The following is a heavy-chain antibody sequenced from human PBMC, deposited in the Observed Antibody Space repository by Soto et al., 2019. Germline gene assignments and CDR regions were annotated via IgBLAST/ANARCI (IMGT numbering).Heavy chain of an antibody. V-gene: IGHV4-39*02. Sequence: LSLTCTVSGGSISSRSYYRAWIRQPPGKGLEWIATIYYNGNTYYNPSLKSRATISVDASENRFSLKLRSVTAADTAVYYCARGFGGYSWFDPWGQGTLVTVSS. CDR3: ARGFGGYSWFDP. CDR2: IYYNGNT. J-gene: IGHJ5*02. D-gene: IGHD3-22*01. CDR1: GGSISSRSYY.